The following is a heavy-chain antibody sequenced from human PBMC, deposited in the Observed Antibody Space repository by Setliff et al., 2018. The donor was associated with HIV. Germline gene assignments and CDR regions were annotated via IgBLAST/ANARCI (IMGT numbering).Heavy chain of an antibody. Sequence: NPSETLSLTCTVSGGSISSYYWSWIRQSPGKGLEWIGYIYTSGTANYNSSLQSRVTISLDMSRNQVSLRLSSVTAADTAIYYCARLVVTARGIRDAFDVWGQGAMVTVSS. CDR3: ARLVVTARGIRDAFDV. J-gene: IGHJ3*01. V-gene: IGHV4-4*09. CDR2: IYTSGTA. D-gene: IGHD3-10*01. CDR1: GGSISSYY.